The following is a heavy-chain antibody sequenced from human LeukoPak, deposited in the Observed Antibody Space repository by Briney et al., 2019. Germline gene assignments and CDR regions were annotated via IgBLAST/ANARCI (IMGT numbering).Heavy chain of an antibody. V-gene: IGHV3-20*04. D-gene: IGHD5-18*01. CDR1: GFTFYDYA. J-gene: IGHJ6*03. CDR2: INWNGRIT. Sequence: GGSLRLSCAASGFTFYDYAMNWVRHVPGRGLEWVSGINWNGRITEYADSVKDRFTISRQNTKNSLYLYMNNLGGEDTALYFCARGSVQLWLRDTYYYMDGRLKGTTVAVCS. CDR3: ARGSVQLWLRDTYYYMDG.